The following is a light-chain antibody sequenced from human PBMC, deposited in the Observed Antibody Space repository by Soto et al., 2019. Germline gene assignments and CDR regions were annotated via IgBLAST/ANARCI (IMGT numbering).Light chain of an antibody. J-gene: IGKJ1*01. CDR2: GAS. Sequence: EIVLTQSPGTLSLSPGERATLSCRASQSVSSNYLAWYQQKPGQAPGLLIHGASSRATGIPDRFSGSGSGTDFTLTISRLEPEDFAVYYCHQYGTSPWTFGQGTKVDIK. CDR3: HQYGTSPWT. V-gene: IGKV3-20*01. CDR1: QSVSSNY.